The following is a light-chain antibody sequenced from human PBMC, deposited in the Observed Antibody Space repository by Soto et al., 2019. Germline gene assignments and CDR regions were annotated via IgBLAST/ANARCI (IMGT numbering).Light chain of an antibody. J-gene: IGKJ1*01. CDR1: QSVSRY. CDR3: QQRSSWPPT. CDR2: DTS. V-gene: IGKV3-11*01. Sequence: EIVLTQSPATLSLSPGERATLSCRASQSVSRYLAWYQQRPGQAPRLLIYDTSNRFTGIPARFSGSGSGTDFPLTISSLDPKDFAVYYWQQRSSWPPTFGQGTKVEIK.